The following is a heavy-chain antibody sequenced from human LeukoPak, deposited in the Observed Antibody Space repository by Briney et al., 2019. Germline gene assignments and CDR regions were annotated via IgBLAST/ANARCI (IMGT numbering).Heavy chain of an antibody. D-gene: IGHD3-22*01. V-gene: IGHV1-58*02. Sequence: SVKVSCKASGFTFTSSAMRWVRRARGQRLEWIGWIVVGSGNTNYAQKFQERVTITRDMSTSTAYMELSSLRSEDTAVYYCGKHRSESSGYRFDNWGQGTLVTVSS. CDR1: GFTFTSSA. CDR2: IVVGSGNT. CDR3: GKHRSESSGYRFDN. J-gene: IGHJ4*02.